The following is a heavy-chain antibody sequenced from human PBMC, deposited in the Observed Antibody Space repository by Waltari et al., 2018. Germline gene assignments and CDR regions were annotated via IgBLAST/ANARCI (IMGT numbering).Heavy chain of an antibody. J-gene: IGHJ3*02. CDR3: ARDQSLGSSWYGAFDI. D-gene: IGHD6-13*01. Sequence: QVQLQESGPGLVKPSQTLSLTCTVSGGSISSGSYYWSWIRQPAGKGLEWIGYIYTSGSTNYNPSLKSRVTISVDTSKNQFSLKLSSVTAADTAMYYCARDQSLGSSWYGAFDIWGQGTMVTVSS. V-gene: IGHV4-61*09. CDR1: GGSISSGSYY. CDR2: IYTSGST.